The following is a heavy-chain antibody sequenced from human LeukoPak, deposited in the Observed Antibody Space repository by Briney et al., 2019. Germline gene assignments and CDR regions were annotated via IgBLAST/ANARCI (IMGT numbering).Heavy chain of an antibody. CDR2: IIPIFATA. D-gene: IGHD3-22*01. CDR1: GGTFSSYA. Sequence: GASVKGSCKASGGTFSSYAISWVRQAPGQGLEWMGGIIPIFATANYAQKFQGRVTITTDESTSTAYMELSSLRSEDTAVYYCAIRSYYNSSGYYAPWSQGTLVTVSS. V-gene: IGHV1-69*05. CDR3: AIRSYYNSSGYYAP. J-gene: IGHJ5*02.